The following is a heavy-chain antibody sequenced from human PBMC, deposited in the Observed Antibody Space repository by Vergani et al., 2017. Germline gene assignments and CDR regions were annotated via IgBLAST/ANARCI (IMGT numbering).Heavy chain of an antibody. V-gene: IGHV4-39*07. Sequence: QLQLQESGPGLVKPSETLSLTCTVSGGSISSSSYYWGWIRQPPGKGLEWIGSIYYSGSTYYNPSLKSRVTISVDTSKNQFSLKLSSVTAADTAVYYCASQSLRDFWSGFRAYDAFDIWGQGTMVTVSS. CDR1: GGSISSSSYY. CDR3: ASQSLRDFWSGFRAYDAFDI. CDR2: IYYSGST. J-gene: IGHJ3*02. D-gene: IGHD3-3*01.